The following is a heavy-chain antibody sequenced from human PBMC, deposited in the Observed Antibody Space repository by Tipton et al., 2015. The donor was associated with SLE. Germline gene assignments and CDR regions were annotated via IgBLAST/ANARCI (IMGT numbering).Heavy chain of an antibody. D-gene: IGHD3-3*01. CDR3: AKVNDFWSANDY. V-gene: IGHV3-23*01. Sequence: SLRLSCAASGFTFSNYDMTWVRQAPGKGLEWVSSISGSGNSTYYGDSVEGRFTISRDNSKNALYLQMSSLRAEDTAIYYCAKVNDFWSANDYWGQGTLVTVSS. CDR2: ISGSGNST. CDR1: GFTFSNYD. J-gene: IGHJ4*02.